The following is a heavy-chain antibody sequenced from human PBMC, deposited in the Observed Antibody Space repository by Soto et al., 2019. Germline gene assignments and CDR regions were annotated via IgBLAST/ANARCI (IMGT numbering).Heavy chain of an antibody. Sequence: SETLSLTCTVSGGSISSGDYYWSWIRQPPGKGLEWIGYIYYSGSTYYNPSLKSRVTISVDTSKNQFSLKLSSVTAADTAVYYCARDIILEWPAGGWLDPWGQGTLVTVSS. CDR2: IYYSGST. J-gene: IGHJ5*02. V-gene: IGHV4-30-4*01. D-gene: IGHD3-3*01. CDR1: GGSISSGDYY. CDR3: ARDIILEWPAGGWLDP.